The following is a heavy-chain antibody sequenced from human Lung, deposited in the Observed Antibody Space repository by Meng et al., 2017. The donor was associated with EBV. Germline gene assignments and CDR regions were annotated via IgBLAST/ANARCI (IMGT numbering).Heavy chain of an antibody. CDR3: VVRDASGWAGGA. D-gene: IGHD6-19*01. CDR2: ISVSGSHI. CDR1: GFTFSGYS. V-gene: IGHV3-21*06. Sequence: VRLLDSVGGLLKPAGSLRLSGVTSGFTFSGYSFNWVRQAPGKGLEWVSSISVSGSHIYYSDSVKGRFTISRDNAKNSLYLHMNSLTFEDTAVYYCVVRDASGWAGGAWGQGTLVTVAS. J-gene: IGHJ5*02.